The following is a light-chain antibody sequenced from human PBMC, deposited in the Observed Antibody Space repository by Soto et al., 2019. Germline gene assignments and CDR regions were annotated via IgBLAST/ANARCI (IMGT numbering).Light chain of an antibody. CDR3: QQYDSYLIT. CDR1: QTINTW. CDR2: KAS. Sequence: DIQMTQSPSTLSASVGDRVTITCRASQTINTWLAWYQQKPGKAPKLLIYKASSLESGVPSRFSGSGSGTDFTLTISSLQPDDYATYYCQQYDSYLITFGQGTRLEIK. V-gene: IGKV1-5*03. J-gene: IGKJ5*01.